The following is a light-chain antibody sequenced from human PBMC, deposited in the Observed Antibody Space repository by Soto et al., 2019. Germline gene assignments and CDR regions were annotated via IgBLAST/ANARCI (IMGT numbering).Light chain of an antibody. Sequence: QSALNQPASVSGSPGQSITISCTGTSSDVGGYNYVSWYQQHPGKAPKLMIYDVSNRPSGVSNRFSGSKSGNTASLTISGLQAEDEADYYCSSYTSSSPSFGTGTKVTVL. CDR2: DVS. CDR3: SSYTSSSPS. V-gene: IGLV2-14*01. CDR1: SSDVGGYNY. J-gene: IGLJ1*01.